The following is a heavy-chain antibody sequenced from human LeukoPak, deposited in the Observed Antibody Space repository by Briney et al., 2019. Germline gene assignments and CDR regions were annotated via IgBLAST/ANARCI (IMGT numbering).Heavy chain of an antibody. CDR2: IIPIFGIA. CDR1: GGTFSSYA. J-gene: IGHJ4*02. V-gene: IGHV1-69*04. Sequence: ASVKVSCKASGGTFSSYAMSWVRQAPGQGLEWMGRIIPIFGIANYAQKFQGRVMITADKSTSTAYMELSSLRSEDTAVYYCARAERWLQLHDYWGQGTLVTVSS. D-gene: IGHD5-24*01. CDR3: ARAERWLQLHDY.